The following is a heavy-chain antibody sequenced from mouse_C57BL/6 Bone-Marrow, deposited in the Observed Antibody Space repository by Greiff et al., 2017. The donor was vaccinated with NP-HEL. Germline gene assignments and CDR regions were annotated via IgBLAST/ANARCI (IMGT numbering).Heavy chain of an antibody. CDR1: GYTFTSYW. CDR2: IDPSDSYT. J-gene: IGHJ2*01. CDR3: ARGNYPDY. Sequence: QVQLQQPGAELVKPGASVKLSCKASGYTFTSYWMQWVKQRPGQGLEWIGEIDPSDSYTNYNQKFKGKATLTVDTSSSTAYMQLSSLTSDDSAVYYCARGNYPDYWGQGTTLTVSS. V-gene: IGHV1-50*01.